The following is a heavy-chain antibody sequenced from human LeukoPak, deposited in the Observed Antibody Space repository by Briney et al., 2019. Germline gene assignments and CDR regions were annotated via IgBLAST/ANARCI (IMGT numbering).Heavy chain of an antibody. CDR1: RFTFSDYG. CDR3: ARDGLWSHYYQHGMDV. D-gene: IGHD5-18*01. V-gene: IGHV3-48*03. CDR2: ISSSSSVI. Sequence: PVGSLRLSCADSRFTFSDYGMNWVRQAPGKGLEWVSYISSSSSVIFYADSVEGRFTISRDNARSSLYLQMTSLRAEDTGTYYCARDGLWSHYYQHGMDVWGQGTAVTVSS. J-gene: IGHJ6*02.